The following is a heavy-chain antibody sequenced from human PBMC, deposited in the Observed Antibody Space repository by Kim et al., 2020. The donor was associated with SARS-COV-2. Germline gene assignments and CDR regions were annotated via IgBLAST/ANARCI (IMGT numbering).Heavy chain of an antibody. J-gene: IGHJ2*01. CDR1: GFSFSGFY. CDR3: ARVRTGGYWYFDL. CDR2: ISGGSTYI. Sequence: GGSLRLSCVASGFSFSGFYMSWIRQAPGKGLEWISYISGGSTYISHADSVKGRFTVSRDNAKNSLYLQMNSLRADDTAEYYCARVRTGGYWYFDLWGRCT. V-gene: IGHV3-11*06. D-gene: IGHD1-1*01.